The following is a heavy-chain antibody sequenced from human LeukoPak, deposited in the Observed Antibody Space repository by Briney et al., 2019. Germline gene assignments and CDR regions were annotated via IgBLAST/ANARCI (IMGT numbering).Heavy chain of an antibody. V-gene: IGHV3-30*04. CDR1: GFTFSSYA. J-gene: IGHJ4*02. D-gene: IGHD6-25*01. CDR3: ARGAAHDY. CDR2: ISYDGSNK. Sequence: PGRSLRLSCAASGFTFSSYAMHWVRQAPGKGLEWVAVISYDGSNKYYADSVKGRFTISRDNSKNTPYLQMNSLRAEDTAVYYCARGAAHDYWGQGTLVTVSS.